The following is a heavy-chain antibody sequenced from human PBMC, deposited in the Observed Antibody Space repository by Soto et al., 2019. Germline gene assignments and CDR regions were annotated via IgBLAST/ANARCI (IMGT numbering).Heavy chain of an antibody. J-gene: IGHJ4*02. CDR2: MNPNSGNT. V-gene: IGHV1-8*01. CDR3: SRAGLTTGAYDFDY. CDR1: GYTCTSYD. D-gene: IGHD4-17*01. Sequence: QVQLVQSGAEVKKPGASVKVSCKASGYTCTSYDINWVRQATGQGLEWMGWMNPNSGNTGYAQKFQGRVTMTRNTSISTAYMELSSLRSEDTAVYYCSRAGLTTGAYDFDYWGQRTLVTVSS.